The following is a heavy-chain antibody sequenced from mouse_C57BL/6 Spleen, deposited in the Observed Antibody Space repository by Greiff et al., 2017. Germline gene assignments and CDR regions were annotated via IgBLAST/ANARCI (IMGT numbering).Heavy chain of an antibody. V-gene: IGHV1-22*01. J-gene: IGHJ2*01. CDR1: GYTFTDYN. Sequence: EVQVVESGPELVKPGASVKMSCKASGYTFTDYNMHWVKQSHGKSLEWIGYINPNNGGTSYNQKFKGKATLTVNKSSSTAYMELRSLTSEDSAVYYCARSPYYYGKRYYFDYWGQGTTLTVSS. CDR2: INPNNGGT. CDR3: ARSPYYYGKRYYFDY. D-gene: IGHD1-1*01.